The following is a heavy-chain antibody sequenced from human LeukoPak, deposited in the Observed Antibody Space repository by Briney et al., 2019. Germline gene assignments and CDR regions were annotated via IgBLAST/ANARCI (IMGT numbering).Heavy chain of an antibody. J-gene: IGHJ5*02. V-gene: IGHV3-21*01. CDR1: EFVFSDYY. Sequence: GGSLRLSCAASEFVFSDYYMNWVRQAPGKGLEWVSSISSSSSYIYYADSVKGRFTISRDNAKNSLYLQMNSLRAEDTAVYYCARDLVVRFDPWGQGTLVTVSS. CDR3: ARDLVVRFDP. D-gene: IGHD2-8*01. CDR2: ISSSSSYI.